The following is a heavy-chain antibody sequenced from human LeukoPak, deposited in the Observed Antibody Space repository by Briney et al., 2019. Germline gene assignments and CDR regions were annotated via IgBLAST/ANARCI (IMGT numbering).Heavy chain of an antibody. Sequence: GGSLRLSCAASGFTFSSYAMSWVRQAPGKGLEWVSAISGSGGSTYYADSVKGRFTISRDNSKNTLYLQMNSLRAEESALYYCAKDLRSGNPLTPVLAWGQGTLVTVSS. CDR1: GFTFSSYA. CDR2: ISGSGGST. CDR3: AKDLRSGNPLTPVLA. V-gene: IGHV3-23*01. J-gene: IGHJ4*02. D-gene: IGHD1-14*01.